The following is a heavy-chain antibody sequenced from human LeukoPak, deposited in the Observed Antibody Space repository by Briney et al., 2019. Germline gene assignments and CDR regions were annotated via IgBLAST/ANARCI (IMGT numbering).Heavy chain of an antibody. CDR2: VKTNSGGT. J-gene: IGHJ4*02. V-gene: IGHV1-2*02. CDR1: VYTFTVYF. D-gene: IGHD1-1*01. Sequence: ASVKVSCKASVYTFTVYFMHWVRLPPGQGLEWMGWVKTNSGGTNYAHKFQGSGTMPRDTSISTAFLELIRLGSDDTAVYYCASEDHFHRRTGTTSRDYWGQGTLVTVSS. CDR3: ASEDHFHRRTGTTSRDY.